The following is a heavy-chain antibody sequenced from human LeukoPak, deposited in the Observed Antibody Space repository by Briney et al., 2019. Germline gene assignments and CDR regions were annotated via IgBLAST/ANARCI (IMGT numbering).Heavy chain of an antibody. J-gene: IGHJ4*02. CDR1: GDSVSSNSAA. V-gene: IGHV6-1*01. CDR3: ARGPQYSSSLYFDY. Sequence: SQTLSLTCAISGDSVSSNSAAWNWIRQSPSRGLEWLGRTYYRSKWYYDYAVAVKSRISINPDTSKNQFSLKLSSVTAADTAVYYCARGPQYSSSLYFDYWGQGTLVTVSS. D-gene: IGHD6-6*01. CDR2: TYYRSKWYY.